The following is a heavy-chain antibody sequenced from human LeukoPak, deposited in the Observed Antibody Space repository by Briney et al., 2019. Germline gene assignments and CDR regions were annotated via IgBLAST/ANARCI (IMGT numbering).Heavy chain of an antibody. CDR2: INPNSGGT. Sequence: ASVKVSCKASGYTFTGYYMHWVRQAPGQGLEWMGWINPNSGGTNYAQKFQGRVTMTRDTSISTAYMELSRLRSDDTAVYCCARGLIVGATLSPWGQGTLVTVSS. CDR3: ARGLIVGATLSP. J-gene: IGHJ5*02. V-gene: IGHV1-2*02. CDR1: GYTFTGYY. D-gene: IGHD1-26*01.